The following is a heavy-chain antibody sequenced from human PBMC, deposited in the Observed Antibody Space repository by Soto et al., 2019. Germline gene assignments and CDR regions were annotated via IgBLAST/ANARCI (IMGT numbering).Heavy chain of an antibody. D-gene: IGHD3-22*01. J-gene: IGHJ5*02. CDR2: IIPIFGTA. V-gene: IGHV1-69*12. CDR3: ARDRGPSSGYYPYWFDP. Sequence: QVQLVQSGAEVKKPGSSVKVSCKASGGTFSSYAITWVRQAPGQGLEWMGGIIPIFGTANYAQKFQARVTITADESTSTDYLELSRLRSEDMAVYYCARDRGPSSGYYPYWFDPWGQGTLVTVSS. CDR1: GGTFSSYA.